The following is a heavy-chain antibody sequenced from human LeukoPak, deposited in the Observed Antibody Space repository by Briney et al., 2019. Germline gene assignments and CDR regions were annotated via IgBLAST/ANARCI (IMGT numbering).Heavy chain of an antibody. CDR1: GFTFRNYA. CDR3: VKDQADGYTNYGDY. Sequence: GGSLRLSCAAFGFTFRNYAMTWVRQAPGKGLEWVSTFTSGDRTFYADSVRGRFTISRDNSKNTLYLQMSSLRAEDTAVYFCVKDQADGYTNYGDYWGHGTLVTVSS. J-gene: IGHJ4*01. CDR2: FTSGDRT. D-gene: IGHD5-24*01. V-gene: IGHV3-23*01.